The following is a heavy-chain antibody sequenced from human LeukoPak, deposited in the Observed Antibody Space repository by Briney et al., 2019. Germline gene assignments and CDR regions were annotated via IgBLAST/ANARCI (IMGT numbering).Heavy chain of an antibody. D-gene: IGHD5-24*01. Sequence: GRSLRLSCAVSGFSVTNNYMSGVRQAPGKGLEWGLGFYVGGGTYYADSVKARFTISRDNSENTLYLQMKSLRAEDTAVYYCARGDGYNFFDYWGQGTLVTVSS. J-gene: IGHJ4*02. CDR2: FYVGGGT. CDR1: GFSVTNNY. V-gene: IGHV3-53*01. CDR3: ARGDGYNFFDY.